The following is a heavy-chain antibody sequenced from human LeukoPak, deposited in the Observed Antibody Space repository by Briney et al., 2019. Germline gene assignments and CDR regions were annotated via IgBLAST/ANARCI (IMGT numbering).Heavy chain of an antibody. J-gene: IGHJ6*03. V-gene: IGHV3-21*01. Sequence: GGSLRLSCAASGFTFSSYSMNWVRQAPGKGLEWVSSISSSSSYIYYADSVKGRFTISRDNAKNSLYLQMNSLRAEDTAVYYCARDPAAGYYYYYMDAWGKGTTVTISS. D-gene: IGHD2-15*01. CDR1: GFTFSSYS. CDR3: ARDPAAGYYYYYMDA. CDR2: ISSSSSYI.